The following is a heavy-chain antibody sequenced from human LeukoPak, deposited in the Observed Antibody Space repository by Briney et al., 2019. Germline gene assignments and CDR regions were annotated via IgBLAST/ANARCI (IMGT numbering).Heavy chain of an antibody. V-gene: IGHV3-23*01. CDR3: AKPAISSRGWYYDY. J-gene: IGHJ4*02. Sequence: GSLRLSCAASGFTLSNYAMSWVRQAPGKGLEWVSAINDSGGSTYYADSVKGRFTISRDNSKNTLYLQMNSLRAEDTAVYYCAKPAISSRGWYYDYWGQGTLVTVSS. CDR2: INDSGGST. D-gene: IGHD6-19*01. CDR1: GFTLSNYA.